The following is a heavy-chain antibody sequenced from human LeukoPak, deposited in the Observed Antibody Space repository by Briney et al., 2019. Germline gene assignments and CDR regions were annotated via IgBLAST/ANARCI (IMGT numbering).Heavy chain of an antibody. Sequence: ASVKVSCKASGYTFTSYYMHWVRQAPGQGLEWMGIINPSGGSTSYAQKSQGRVTMTRDTSTSTVYMELSSLRSEDTAVYYCARGLHLRYYDRSGYFDYWGQGTLVTVSS. V-gene: IGHV1-46*01. CDR2: INPSGGST. CDR1: GYTFTSYY. J-gene: IGHJ4*02. CDR3: ARGLHLRYYDRSGYFDY. D-gene: IGHD3-22*01.